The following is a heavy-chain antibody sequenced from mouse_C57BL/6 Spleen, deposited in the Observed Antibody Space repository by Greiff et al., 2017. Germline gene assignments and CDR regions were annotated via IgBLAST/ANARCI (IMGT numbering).Heavy chain of an antibody. V-gene: IGHV1-80*01. J-gene: IGHJ4*01. CDR2: IYPGDGDT. Sequence: VKLQQSGAELVKPGASVKISCKASGYAFSSYWMNWVKQRPGKGLEWIGQIYPGDGDTNYNGKFKGKATLTADKSSSTAYMQLSSLTSEDSAVYSCARGEAGTGAMDYWGQGTSVTVSS. CDR1: GYAFSSYW. CDR3: ARGEAGTGAMDY. D-gene: IGHD4-1*01.